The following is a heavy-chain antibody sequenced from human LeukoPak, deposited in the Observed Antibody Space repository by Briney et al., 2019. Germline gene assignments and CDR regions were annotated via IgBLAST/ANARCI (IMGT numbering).Heavy chain of an antibody. J-gene: IGHJ3*02. CDR2: IYHSGRT. CDR1: GYSISSGYY. Sequence: SETLSLTCTVSGYSISSGYYWGWIRQPPGKGLEWIGSIYHSGRTFYNPSLKSRVTRSVDTSKNQFSLKLSSVTAADTAVYYCASQWTIFDAFDIWGQGTMVTVSS. V-gene: IGHV4-38-2*02. CDR3: ASQWTIFDAFDI. D-gene: IGHD2-8*01.